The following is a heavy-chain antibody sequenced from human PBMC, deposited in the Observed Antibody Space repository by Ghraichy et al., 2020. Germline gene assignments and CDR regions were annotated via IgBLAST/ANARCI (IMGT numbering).Heavy chain of an antibody. CDR3: AKLHRDTAMEWVFDY. J-gene: IGHJ4*02. V-gene: IGHV3-30*18. D-gene: IGHD5-18*01. Sequence: GGSLRLSCAASGFTFSSYGMHWVRQAPGKGLEWVAVISYDGSNKYYADSVKGRFTISRDNSKNTLYLQMNSLRAEDTAVYYCAKLHRDTAMEWVFDYWGQGTLVTVSS. CDR1: GFTFSSYG. CDR2: ISYDGSNK.